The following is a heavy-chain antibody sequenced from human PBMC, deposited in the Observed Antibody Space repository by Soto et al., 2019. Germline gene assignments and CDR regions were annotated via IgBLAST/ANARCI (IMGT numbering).Heavy chain of an antibody. D-gene: IGHD3-3*01. J-gene: IGHJ4*02. V-gene: IGHV3-23*01. CDR3: ARGTVFGVVNFDY. CDR2: ISGSGGST. CDR1: GFTFSSYA. Sequence: EVQLLESGGGLVQPGGSLRLSCAASGFTFSSYAMSWVRQAPGKGPEWVAGISGSGGSTYYADSVKGRFTISRDNSKNTLYLEMNSLRAEDTAVYYCARGTVFGVVNFDYWGQGTLVTVSS.